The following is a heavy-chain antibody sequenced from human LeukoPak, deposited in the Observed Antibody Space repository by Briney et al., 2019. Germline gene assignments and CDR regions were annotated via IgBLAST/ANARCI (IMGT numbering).Heavy chain of an antibody. CDR3: ARGILGDFWSGYYYYYGMDV. CDR1: GGSISSYY. CDR2: IYYSGST. D-gene: IGHD3-3*01. V-gene: IGHV4-59*01. Sequence: PSETLSLTCTVSGGSISSYYWSWIRQPPGKGLEWIGYIYYSGSTNYNPSLKSRVTISVDTSKNQFSLKLSSVTAADTAVYYCARGILGDFWSGYYYYYGMDVWGQGTTVTVSS. J-gene: IGHJ6*02.